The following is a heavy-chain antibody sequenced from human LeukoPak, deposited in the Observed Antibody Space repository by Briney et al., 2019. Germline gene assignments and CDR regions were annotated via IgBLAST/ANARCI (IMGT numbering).Heavy chain of an antibody. J-gene: IGHJ4*02. V-gene: IGHV1-69*04. D-gene: IGHD3-10*01. CDR3: ARDLYEYGYGSGSPPDY. Sequence: ASVKVSCKASGGTFSSYAISWVRQAPGQGLEWMGRIIPILGIANYAQKFQGSVTITADKSTSTAYMELSSLRSEDTAVYYCARDLYEYGYGSGSPPDYWGQGTLVTVSS. CDR1: GGTFSSYA. CDR2: IIPILGIA.